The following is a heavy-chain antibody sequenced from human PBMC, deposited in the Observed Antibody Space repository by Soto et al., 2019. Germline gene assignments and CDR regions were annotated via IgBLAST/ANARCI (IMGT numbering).Heavy chain of an antibody. CDR2: MNTNSDDT. CDR3: AREWSAAGHFYGMDV. J-gene: IGHJ6*02. CDR1: GYTFTSYD. V-gene: IGHV1-8*01. Sequence: AAVKVSCNTSGYTFTSYDINWELQAPGQGLEWVGWMNTNSDDTRSAQKFRGRLTLTRDKSMRAVYMKLSNLRPDDTAVYYCAREWSAAGHFYGMDVWGQGTTVTVSS. D-gene: IGHD6-13*01.